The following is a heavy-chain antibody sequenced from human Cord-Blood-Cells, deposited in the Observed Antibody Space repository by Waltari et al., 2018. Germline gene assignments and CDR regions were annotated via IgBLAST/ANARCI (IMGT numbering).Heavy chain of an antibody. J-gene: IGHJ4*02. CDR2: MNPNSGNT. D-gene: IGHD5-12*01. Sequence: QVQLVQSGAEVKKPGASLKVSCKASGYTFTSYDITWMRQATGQGLEWMGWMNPNSGNTGYGHKFQGRVPMTRNTSISTAYMELSSLRSEDTAVYYCARGPGSGYVFEYWGQGTLVTVSS. CDR3: ARGPGSGYVFEY. V-gene: IGHV1-8*01. CDR1: GYTFTSYD.